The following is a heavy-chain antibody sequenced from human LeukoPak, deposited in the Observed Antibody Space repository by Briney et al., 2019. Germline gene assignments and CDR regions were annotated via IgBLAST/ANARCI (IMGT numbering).Heavy chain of an antibody. CDR3: ARLTIAAAGTRGFDY. J-gene: IGHJ4*02. V-gene: IGHV1-2*02. Sequence: ASVKVSCKASGYTFTGYYMHWVRQAPGQGLEWMGWINPNSGGTNYAQKFQGRVTMTRDTSISTAYMELSRLRSEDTAVYYCARLTIAAAGTRGFDYWGQGTLVTVSS. CDR1: GYTFTGYY. D-gene: IGHD6-13*01. CDR2: INPNSGGT.